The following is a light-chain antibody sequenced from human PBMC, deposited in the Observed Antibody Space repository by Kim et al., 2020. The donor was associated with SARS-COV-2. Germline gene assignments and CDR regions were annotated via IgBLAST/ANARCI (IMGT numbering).Light chain of an antibody. CDR2: TAS. Sequence: SLSQGERVTLSCRASLRVDDYLAWYQQKPGQAPRVLIYTASTRVTGIPDRFSGSGSGTDFTLTITRLEPEDSAIYYCQQYGNSPYTFGQGTKLEI. J-gene: IGKJ2*01. V-gene: IGKV3-20*01. CDR3: QQYGNSPYT. CDR1: LRVDDY.